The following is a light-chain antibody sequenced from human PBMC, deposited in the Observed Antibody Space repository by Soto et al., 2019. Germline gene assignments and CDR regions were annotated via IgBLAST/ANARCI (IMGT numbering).Light chain of an antibody. CDR1: QSISSN. CDR3: RQYNKWPPYT. V-gene: IGKV3-15*01. J-gene: IGKJ2*01. Sequence: EIVMTQSPANLSVSPGERATLSCRASQSISSNLAWYQQKPGQGPRLLIYGASTRATGIPARVSGSGSRTEFTLTIRSLQSEDFAVYYGRQYNKWPPYTFGQGTKLEIK. CDR2: GAS.